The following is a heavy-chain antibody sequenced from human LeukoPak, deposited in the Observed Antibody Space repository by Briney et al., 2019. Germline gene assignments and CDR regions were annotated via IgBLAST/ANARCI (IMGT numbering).Heavy chain of an antibody. CDR2: IYTSGST. J-gene: IGHJ5*02. Sequence: SETLSLTCTVSGGSISSGSYYWSWIPQPAGKGLEWIGRIYTSGSTNYNPSLKSRVTISVDMSKNQFSLKLSSVTAADTAVYYCARQNQVVVTVTWGQGTLVTVSS. D-gene: IGHD2-21*02. V-gene: IGHV4-61*02. CDR1: GGSISSGSYY. CDR3: ARQNQVVVTVT.